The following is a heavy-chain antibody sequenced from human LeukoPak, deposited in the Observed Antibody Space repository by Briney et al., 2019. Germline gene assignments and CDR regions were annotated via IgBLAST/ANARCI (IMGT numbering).Heavy chain of an antibody. CDR2: IYYSGST. V-gene: IGHV4-59*01. Sequence: SETLSLTCTVSGGSISSYYWSWIRQPPGKGLEWIGYIYYSGSTNYNPSPKSRVTISVDTSKNQFSLKLSSVTAADTAVYYCARGGRVTVTNAEYFQHWGQGTLVTVSS. J-gene: IGHJ1*01. CDR3: ARGGRVTVTNAEYFQH. D-gene: IGHD4-17*01. CDR1: GGSISSYY.